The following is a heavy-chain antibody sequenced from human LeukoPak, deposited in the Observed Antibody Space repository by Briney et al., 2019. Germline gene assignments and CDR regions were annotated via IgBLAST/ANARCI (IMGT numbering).Heavy chain of an antibody. Sequence: SETLSLTCTVSGGSISSYYWSWIRQPPGKGLEWIGYIYYSGSTNYNPSLKSRVTISVDRSKNQFSLKLSSVTAADTAVYYCARDSGYCSSTSCFNWFDPWGQGTLVTVSS. CDR2: IYYSGST. J-gene: IGHJ5*02. CDR3: ARDSGYCSSTSCFNWFDP. V-gene: IGHV4-59*12. D-gene: IGHD2-2*01. CDR1: GGSISSYY.